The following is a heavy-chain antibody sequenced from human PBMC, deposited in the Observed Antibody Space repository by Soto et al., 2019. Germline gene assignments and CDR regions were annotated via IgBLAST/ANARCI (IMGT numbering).Heavy chain of an antibody. CDR2: ITPIFGTA. D-gene: IGHD1-26*01. V-gene: IGHV1-69*01. Sequence: QVQLMQSGAAVKKPGSSGKVSCKAYGGTFTSYAISWVRQAPGHGLEWMGGITPIFGTANYAQKFQGRVTIAADGSTSTAYMKLSSLRSEDTAVYYCARGRFRGTYYLDYWGQGTLVTVSS. CDR1: GGTFTSYA. J-gene: IGHJ4*02. CDR3: ARGRFRGTYYLDY.